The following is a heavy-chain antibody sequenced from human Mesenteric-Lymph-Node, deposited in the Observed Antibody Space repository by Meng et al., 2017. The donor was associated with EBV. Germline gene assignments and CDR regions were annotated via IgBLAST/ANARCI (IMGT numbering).Heavy chain of an antibody. Sequence: VHLQEPGPGLVKPSGTLPLTCTVSGVSITSNNWWTWVRQPPGKGLEWIGKIYHSGGTNYNPSLESRVTISVDKSTNQFSLRVSSVTAADTAVYYCARNVQSCSGSNCYHWFDPWGQGTLVTVSS. CDR1: GVSITSNNW. D-gene: IGHD2-2*01. J-gene: IGHJ5*02. V-gene: IGHV4-4*02. CDR3: ARNVQSCSGSNCYHWFDP. CDR2: IYHSGGT.